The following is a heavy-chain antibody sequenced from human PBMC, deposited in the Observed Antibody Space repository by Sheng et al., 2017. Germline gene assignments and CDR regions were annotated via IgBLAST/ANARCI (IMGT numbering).Heavy chain of an antibody. Sequence: QVQLQESGPGLVKPSETLSLTCAVSGYSISSGYYWGWIRQPPGKGLEWIGSIYHGGSTYYNPSLKSRVTISVDTSKNQFSLKLSSVTAADTAVYYCTRVGAYCGGDCYSNWFDPWGQGTLVTVSS. CDR1: GYSISSGYY. CDR3: TRVGAYCGGDCYSNWFDP. J-gene: IGHJ5*02. V-gene: IGHV4-38-2*01. D-gene: IGHD2-21*02. CDR2: IYHGGST.